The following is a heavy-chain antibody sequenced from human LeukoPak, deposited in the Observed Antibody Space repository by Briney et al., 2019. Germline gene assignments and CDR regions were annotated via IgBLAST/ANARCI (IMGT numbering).Heavy chain of an antibody. V-gene: IGHV3-33*06. CDR2: IWYDGSNK. CDR3: AKDGGGYSSSWRFDY. D-gene: IGHD6-13*01. Sequence: GGSLRLSCAASGFTFSSYGMHWVRQAPGKGLEGVAVIWYDGSNKYYADSVKGRFPISRDNSKNTLYLQMNSLRAEDTAVYYCAKDGGGYSSSWRFDYWGQGTLVTVSS. J-gene: IGHJ4*02. CDR1: GFTFSSYG.